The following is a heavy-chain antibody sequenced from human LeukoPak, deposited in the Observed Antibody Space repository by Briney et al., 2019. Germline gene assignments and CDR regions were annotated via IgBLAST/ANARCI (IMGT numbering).Heavy chain of an antibody. CDR3: ARDVYSHGSPIDY. V-gene: IGHV3-7*01. CDR2: IKQDGSEK. D-gene: IGHD5-18*01. J-gene: IGHJ4*02. Sequence: PGGSLRLSCAASAFTFSNYWMSWVRQAPGKGLEWVANIKQDGSEKYYVDSVKGRFTISGDNAKNSLYLQMNSLRAEDTAVYYCARDVYSHGSPIDYWGQGTLVTVSS. CDR1: AFTFSNYW.